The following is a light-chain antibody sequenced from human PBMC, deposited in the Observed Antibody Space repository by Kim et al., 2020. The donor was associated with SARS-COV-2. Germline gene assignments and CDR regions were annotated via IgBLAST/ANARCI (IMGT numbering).Light chain of an antibody. CDR2: EDD. J-gene: IGLJ2*01. Sequence: TVTVSCTRRSGSIDDNYVQWYQQRPGGVPTAVIYEDDQRPSGVSDRFSGSIDNSSNSASLTISGLRTEDEADYYCQSYNRDNVLFGGGTQLTVL. CDR1: SGSIDDNY. V-gene: IGLV6-57*03. CDR3: QSYNRDNVL.